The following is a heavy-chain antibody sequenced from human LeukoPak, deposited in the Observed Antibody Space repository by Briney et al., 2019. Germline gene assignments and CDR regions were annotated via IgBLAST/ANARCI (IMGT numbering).Heavy chain of an antibody. D-gene: IGHD3-16*02. V-gene: IGHV4-59*01. CDR3: ARSDYVWGSYRPYYFDY. J-gene: IGHJ4*02. Sequence: SGTLSLTCTVSGGSISSYYWSWIRQPPGKGLEWIGYIYYSGSTNYNPSLKSRVTISVDTSKDQFSLKLSSVTAADTAVYYCARSDYVWGSYRPYYFDYWGQGTLVTVSS. CDR2: IYYSGST. CDR1: GGSISSYY.